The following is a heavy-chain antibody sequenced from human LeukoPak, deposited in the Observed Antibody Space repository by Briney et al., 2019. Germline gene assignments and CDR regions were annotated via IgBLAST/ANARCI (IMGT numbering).Heavy chain of an antibody. V-gene: IGHV1-69*13. J-gene: IGHJ4*02. CDR1: GGTFSSYA. CDR2: IIPIFGTA. Sequence: SVKVSCKASGGTFSSYAISWVRQAPGQGLEWMGGIIPIFGTANYAQKFQGRVTITADESTSTAYMELRSLRSDDTAVYYCARELQHRGRVHPAPFGVVIAKPGPFDYWGQGTLVTVSS. CDR3: ARELQHRGRVHPAPFGVVIAKPGPFDY. D-gene: IGHD3-3*01.